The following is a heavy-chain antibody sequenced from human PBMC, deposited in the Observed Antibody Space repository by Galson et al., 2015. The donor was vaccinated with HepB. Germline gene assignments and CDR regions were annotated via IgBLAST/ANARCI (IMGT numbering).Heavy chain of an antibody. CDR2: VYPGDADT. Sequence: QSGAEVKKPGESLTISCKAFGYSYVSYWIGWVRQIPGKGLEWKGIVYPGDADTRYSPSFQGQVTISADKSISTAYLQWSSLKAPDTAMYYCARNPRYGGMDVWGQGTTVTVSS. J-gene: IGHJ6*02. D-gene: IGHD2-15*01. V-gene: IGHV5-51*01. CDR1: GYSYVSYW. CDR3: ARNPRYGGMDV.